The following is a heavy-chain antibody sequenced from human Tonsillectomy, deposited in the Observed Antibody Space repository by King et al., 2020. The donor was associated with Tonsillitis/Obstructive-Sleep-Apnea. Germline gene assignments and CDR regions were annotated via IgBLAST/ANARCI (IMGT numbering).Heavy chain of an antibody. V-gene: IGHV3-21*01. D-gene: IGHD4-11*01. J-gene: IGHJ5*02. Sequence: VQLVQSGGGLVKPGGSLRLSCAASGFTFSSYSMNWVRQAPGKGLEWVSSISSSSSYIYYADSVKGRFTISRDNAKNSLYLQMNSLRAEDTAVYYCARDPRAGSRLHGNWFDPWGQGTLVTVSS. CDR2: ISSSSSYI. CDR3: ARDPRAGSRLHGNWFDP. CDR1: GFTFSSYS.